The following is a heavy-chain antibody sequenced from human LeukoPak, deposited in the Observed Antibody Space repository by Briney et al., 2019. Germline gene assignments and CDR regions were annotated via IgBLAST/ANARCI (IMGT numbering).Heavy chain of an antibody. J-gene: IGHJ4*02. Sequence: GASVKVSCKASGYIFTNYGISWVRQAPGQGLEWMGQINPYNGNTNYVKKVQGRVTMTTDTSTYTAYMELRSLASDDTAIYFCARVTGSSISSRSLLYWGQGTLVTVS. CDR2: INPYNGNT. CDR3: ARVTGSSISSRSLLY. CDR1: GYIFTNYG. V-gene: IGHV1-18*01. D-gene: IGHD6-13*01.